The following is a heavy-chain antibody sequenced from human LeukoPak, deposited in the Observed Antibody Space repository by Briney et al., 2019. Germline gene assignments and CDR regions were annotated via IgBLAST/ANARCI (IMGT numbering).Heavy chain of an antibody. CDR1: GGSFSGYY. D-gene: IGHD1-20*01. Sequence: SETLSLTCAVYGGSFSGYYWSWIRQPPGKGLEWIGEINHSGSTNYNPSLKSRVTISVDTSKNQFSLKLSSVTAADTAVYYCARGRSNPIAGTQNWYFDLWGRGTLVTVSS. CDR3: ARGRSNPIAGTQNWYFDL. V-gene: IGHV4-34*01. CDR2: INHSGST. J-gene: IGHJ2*01.